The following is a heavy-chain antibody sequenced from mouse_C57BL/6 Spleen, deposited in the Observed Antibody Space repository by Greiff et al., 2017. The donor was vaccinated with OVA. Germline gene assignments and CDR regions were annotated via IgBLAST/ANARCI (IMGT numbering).Heavy chain of an antibody. J-gene: IGHJ3*01. D-gene: IGHD2-5*01. CDR2: ISSGGSYT. CDR3: ASPYSNLTPWFAY. Sequence: EVHLVESGGDLVKPGGSLKLSCAASGFTFSSYGMSWVRQTPEKRLEWVATISSGGSYTYYPESVKGRFTISRDNAKNTLYLQMSSLKSEDTAMYYCASPYSNLTPWFAYWGQGTLVTVSA. CDR1: GFTFSSYG. V-gene: IGHV5-6*01.